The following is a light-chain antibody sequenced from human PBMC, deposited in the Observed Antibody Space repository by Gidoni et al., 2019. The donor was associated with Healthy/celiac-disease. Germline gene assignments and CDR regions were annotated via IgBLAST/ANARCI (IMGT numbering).Light chain of an antibody. CDR3: QQYNNWPGWT. CDR2: GAS. Sequence: EIVMTQSPATLSVSPGERATLSCRASQSVSSNLAWYQQKPGQAPRLLIYGASTRATGIPARFSGSGSGTEFTLTISSLQSEDFAVYYCQQYNNWPGWTXGXGTKVEIK. V-gene: IGKV3-15*01. J-gene: IGKJ1*01. CDR1: QSVSSN.